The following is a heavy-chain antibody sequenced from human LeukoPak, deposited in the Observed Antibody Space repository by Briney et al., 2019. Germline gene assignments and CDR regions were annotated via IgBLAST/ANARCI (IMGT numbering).Heavy chain of an antibody. CDR3: ARDMGGEFDY. V-gene: IGHV3-53*01. CDR2: IYSGGST. CDR1: GFTVSSNY. J-gene: IGHJ4*02. D-gene: IGHD3-16*01. Sequence: PGGSLRLSCAASGFTVSSNYMSWVRQAPGKGLEWVSVIYSGGSTYYADSVKGRFTISRDNAKNSLYLQMNSLRAEDTAVYYCARDMGGEFDYWGQGTLVTVSS.